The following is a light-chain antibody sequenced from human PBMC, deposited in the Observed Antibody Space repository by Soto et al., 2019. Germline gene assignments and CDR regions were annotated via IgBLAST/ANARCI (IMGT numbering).Light chain of an antibody. CDR3: SSYTSRSTLV. V-gene: IGLV2-14*01. Sequence: QSVLTQPASVSGSPGQSITISCTGTSSDVGDYNYVSWYQQHPGKAPKLMIYDVSTRPSGVSNRFSGSKSGNTASLTISGLQAEDEADYYCSSYTSRSTLVFGTGTKLTVL. CDR2: DVS. J-gene: IGLJ1*01. CDR1: SSDVGDYNY.